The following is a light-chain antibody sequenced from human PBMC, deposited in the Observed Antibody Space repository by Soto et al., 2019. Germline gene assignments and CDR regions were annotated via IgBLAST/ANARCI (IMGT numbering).Light chain of an antibody. CDR2: GVS. J-gene: IGKJ1*01. V-gene: IGKV3-20*01. CDR1: QTGSNIY. CDR3: QQYNNWPSWT. Sequence: IVVTQCPGTPSLSPGERSTLSFSASQTGSNIYLAWYQQKSAQAPRLLIYGVSTRATGIPDRFSGSGSGTEFTLTISRLEPEDFAVYYCQQYNNWPSWTFGQGTKVDI.